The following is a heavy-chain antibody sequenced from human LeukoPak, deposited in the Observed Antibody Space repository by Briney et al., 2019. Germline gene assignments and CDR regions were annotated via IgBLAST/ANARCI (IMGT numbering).Heavy chain of an antibody. CDR3: ARGTLGGVAFDI. Sequence: PGGSLRLSCAASGFTFSSYSMNWVRQAPGKGLEWVSSISSSSSYIYYADSVKGRFTISRDNAKNSLYLQMNSLRAEDTAVYYCARGTLGGVAFDIWGQGTMVTVSS. J-gene: IGHJ3*02. V-gene: IGHV3-21*01. CDR1: GFTFSSYS. CDR2: ISSSSSYI. D-gene: IGHD1-26*01.